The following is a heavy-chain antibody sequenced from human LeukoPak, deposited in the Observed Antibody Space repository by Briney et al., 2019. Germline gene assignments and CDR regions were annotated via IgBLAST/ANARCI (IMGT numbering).Heavy chain of an antibody. J-gene: IGHJ5*02. D-gene: IGHD2-15*01. Sequence: GGSLRLSCAHSGFTFRSYSMNCVRQAPGKGLEWVSYISSSGSTKYYADSVKGRFTISRDNAQNSLYLQMNSLRDEDTAVYYCAIEGDCSGGTCYTNWFDTWGQGTLVTVSS. V-gene: IGHV3-48*02. CDR2: ISSSGSTK. CDR1: GFTFRSYS. CDR3: AIEGDCSGGTCYTNWFDT.